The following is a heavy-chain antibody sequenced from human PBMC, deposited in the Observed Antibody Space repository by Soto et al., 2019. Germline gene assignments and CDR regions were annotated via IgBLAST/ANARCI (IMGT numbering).Heavy chain of an antibody. CDR1: GGSISSGGYY. CDR2: IYHSGST. CDR3: AAGGGLPRYS. Sequence: QLQLQESGSGLVKPSQTLSLTCAVSGGSISSGGYYWSWIRQPPGKGLEWIGYIYHSGSTYYNPSLQSRVTISVDRAKNQFSLKLSSVTAADTAVYYCAAGGGLPRYSWGQGTLGTVSS. V-gene: IGHV4-30-2*01. D-gene: IGHD5-12*01. J-gene: IGHJ4*02.